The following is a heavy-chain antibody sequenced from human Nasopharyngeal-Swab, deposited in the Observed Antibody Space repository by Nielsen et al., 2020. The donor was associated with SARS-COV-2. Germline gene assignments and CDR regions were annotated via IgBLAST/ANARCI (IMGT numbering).Heavy chain of an antibody. D-gene: IGHD5-24*01. CDR3: AKGGNSGWLQSAEYFDY. CDR2: ITSRGDDT. Sequence: WIRQPPGKGLEWVSSITSRGDDTYYADSVKGRFTISRDNSRDTVYLQMSSLRAEDTAIYYCAKGGNSGWLQSAEYFDYWGQGTLVTVSS. J-gene: IGHJ4*02. V-gene: IGHV3-23*01.